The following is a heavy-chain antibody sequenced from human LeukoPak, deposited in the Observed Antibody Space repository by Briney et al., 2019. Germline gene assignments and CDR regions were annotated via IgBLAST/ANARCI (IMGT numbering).Heavy chain of an antibody. CDR2: ISAYNGNT. V-gene: IGHV1-18*01. CDR3: ARDRKQWLGYYYYMDV. J-gene: IGHJ6*03. Sequence: ASVKVSCKASGYTFTSYGISWVLRAPGQGLEWMGWISAYNGNTNYAQKLQGRVTMTTDTSTSTAYMELRSLRSDDTAVYYCARDRKQWLGYYYYMDVWGKGTTVTVSS. CDR1: GYTFTSYG. D-gene: IGHD6-19*01.